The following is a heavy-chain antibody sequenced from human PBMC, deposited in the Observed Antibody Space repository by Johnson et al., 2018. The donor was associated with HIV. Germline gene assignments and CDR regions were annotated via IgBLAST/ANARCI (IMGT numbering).Heavy chain of an antibody. Sequence: EQLVESGGGVVRPGGSLRLSYAASGFTFDDYGMSWVRQAPGKGLEWVSGINWNGGSRGYADYVKGRFTISRDNAKNSMYLQMNSLRAEDTAVYYCARDKGIEAFDIWGQGTMVTVSS. CDR2: INWNGGSR. CDR1: GFTFDDYG. CDR3: ARDKGIEAFDI. D-gene: IGHD2-15*01. J-gene: IGHJ3*02. V-gene: IGHV3-20*03.